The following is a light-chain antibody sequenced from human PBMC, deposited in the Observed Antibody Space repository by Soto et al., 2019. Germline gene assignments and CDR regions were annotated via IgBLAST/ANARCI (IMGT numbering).Light chain of an antibody. V-gene: IGKV1-5*01. J-gene: IGKJ1*01. Sequence: DIQMTQSPSTLSASVGDRVTITCRASQSISSWLAWYQQKPGKAPKLLIYDASILESGVPSRFSGSGSGTEFSLTISSLQPADFATYYCQQYNSYWTFGQGTKVEIK. CDR3: QQYNSYWT. CDR2: DAS. CDR1: QSISSW.